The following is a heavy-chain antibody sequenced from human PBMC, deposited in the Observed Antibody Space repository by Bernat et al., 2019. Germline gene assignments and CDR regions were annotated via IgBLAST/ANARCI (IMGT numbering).Heavy chain of an antibody. CDR1: GGSISSSSYY. D-gene: IGHD3-10*01. J-gene: IGHJ4*02. CDR3: ARWVRGEFDY. V-gene: IGHV4-39*01. CDR2: IYYSGST. Sequence: QVQLQESGPGLVKPSGTLSLTCTVSGGSISSSSYYWGWIRQPPGKGLEWIGSIYYSGSTYYNPSLKSRVTISVDTSKNQFSLKLSSVTAADTAVYYCARWVRGEFDYWGQGTLVTVSS.